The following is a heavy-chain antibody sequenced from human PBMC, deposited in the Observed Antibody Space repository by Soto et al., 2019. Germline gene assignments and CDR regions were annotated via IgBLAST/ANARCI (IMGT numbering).Heavy chain of an antibody. CDR1: GFTFSSYA. V-gene: IGHV3-23*01. CDR3: AKVPVPCSRTSCYRRFYYYGMDV. J-gene: IGHJ6*02. Sequence: PGGSLILSCAASGFTFSSYAMSLVRQAPGKVLEWVSAISGSGGSTYYADSVKGRFTISRDNSKNTLYLQMNSLRADDTAVYYCAKVPVPCSRTSCYRRFYYYGMDVWGQGTTVTVSS. CDR2: ISGSGGST. D-gene: IGHD2-2*01.